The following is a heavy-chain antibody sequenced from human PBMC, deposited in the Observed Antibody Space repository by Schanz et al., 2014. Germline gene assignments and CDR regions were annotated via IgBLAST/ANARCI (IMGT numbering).Heavy chain of an antibody. J-gene: IGHJ1*01. CDR2: VCYDGSKK. CDR1: GFTFSSFG. V-gene: IGHV3-30*02. D-gene: IGHD6-13*01. CDR3: AKGFFLAAAGPEYFQH. Sequence: QVQLVESGGGVVQPGGSLRLSCAASGFTFSSFGMHWVRQAPGKGLEWVAVVCYDGSKKYYADSVKGRFTTSRDNSKNTLYLQMNSLRAEDTAVYYCAKGFFLAAAGPEYFQHWGQGTLVTVSS.